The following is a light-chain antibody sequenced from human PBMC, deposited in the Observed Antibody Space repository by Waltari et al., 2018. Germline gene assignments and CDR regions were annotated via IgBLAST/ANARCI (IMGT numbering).Light chain of an antibody. J-gene: IGLJ2*01. CDR2: NTN. CDR1: SGSVSMSNF. Sequence: QTVVTQEPSFSVSPGGTVTLTCGLSSGSVSMSNFPSWYQQTPGQAPRSLMYNTNTRSSGVPDRFSGSILGNKAALTITGAQADDASHYYCMLYMGSDTALFGGGTKLTVL. CDR3: MLYMGSDTAL. V-gene: IGLV8-61*01.